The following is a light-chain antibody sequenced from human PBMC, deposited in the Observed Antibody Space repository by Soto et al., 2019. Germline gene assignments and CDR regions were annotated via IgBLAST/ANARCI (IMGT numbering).Light chain of an antibody. J-gene: IGLJ1*01. CDR2: RNN. CDR3: AAWDDSLSGYV. V-gene: IGLV1-47*01. CDR1: SSNIGGYY. Sequence: QSVLTQPPSASGTPGQRVTISCSGSSSNIGGYYVSWYQQLPGTAPKVLIYRNNQRPSGVHDRFSGSKSGTSASLAISGLRSDDEADYYCAAWDDSLSGYVFGTGTKLTVL.